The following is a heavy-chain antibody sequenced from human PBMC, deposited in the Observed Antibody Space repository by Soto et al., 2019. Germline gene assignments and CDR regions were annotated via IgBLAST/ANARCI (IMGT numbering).Heavy chain of an antibody. CDR1: GYSFTSYT. CDR3: ARDRGYCSSTNCYGWFDP. D-gene: IGHD2-2*01. V-gene: IGHV1-3*01. Sequence: GASVKVSCKASGYSFTSYTIHWVRQAPGQRLEWMGWINGGSGNTRDSQNFQSRVTVTRDTSANTFYMELSGLRSEDTAVYYCARDRGYCSSTNCYGWFDPWGQGTLVTVSS. CDR2: INGGSGNT. J-gene: IGHJ5*02.